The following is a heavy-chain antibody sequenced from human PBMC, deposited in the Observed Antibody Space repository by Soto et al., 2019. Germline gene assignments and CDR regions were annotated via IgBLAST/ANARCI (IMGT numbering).Heavy chain of an antibody. D-gene: IGHD1-26*01. V-gene: IGHV3-15*07. J-gene: IGHJ4*02. Sequence: GGSLRLSCAASGFTFSNAWMNWVRQAPGKGLEWVGRIKSKTDGGTTDYAAPVKGRFTISRDDSKNTLYLQMNSLKTEDTAVYFCTVGTTPKYYFDYWGQGTLVTVSS. CDR1: GFTFSNAW. CDR3: TVGTTPKYYFDY. CDR2: IKSKTDGGTT.